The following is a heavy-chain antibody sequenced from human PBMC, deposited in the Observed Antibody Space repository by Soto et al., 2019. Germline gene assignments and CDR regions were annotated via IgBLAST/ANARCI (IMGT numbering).Heavy chain of an antibody. CDR3: ARLAAAQANWFDP. V-gene: IGHV1-69*13. Sequence: ASVKVSCKASGGTFSSYAISWVRQAPGQGLEWMGGIIPIFGTANYAQKFQGRVTITADESTSTAYMGLSSLRSEDTAVYYCARLAAAQANWFDPWGQGTLVTVSS. CDR1: GGTFSSYA. J-gene: IGHJ5*02. D-gene: IGHD6-13*01. CDR2: IIPIFGTA.